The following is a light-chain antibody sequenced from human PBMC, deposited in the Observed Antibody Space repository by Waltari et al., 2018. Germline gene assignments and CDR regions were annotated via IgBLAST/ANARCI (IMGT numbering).Light chain of an antibody. V-gene: IGLV2-11*02. J-gene: IGLJ1*01. Sequence: QSALTQPRSVSGSPGQSVSISCTGTSSDVGGYNYVSCDQQHPGKAPKLKIYVVNKRPSGVPDRFSGSKSGNTASLTISGLQAEDEADYYCWSFSGIYTHVFGTGTKVSVL. CDR1: SSDVGGYNY. CDR2: VVN. CDR3: WSFSGIYTHV.